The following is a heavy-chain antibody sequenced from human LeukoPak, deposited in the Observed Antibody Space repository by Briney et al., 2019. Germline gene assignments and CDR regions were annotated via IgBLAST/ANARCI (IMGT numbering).Heavy chain of an antibody. CDR3: AKGEYCSSTSCYPIPYWDY. D-gene: IGHD2-2*01. CDR2: ISGSGGST. V-gene: IGHV3-23*01. J-gene: IGHJ4*02. CDR1: GFTFSSYA. Sequence: GGSLRLSCAASGFTFSSYAMSWVRQAPGKGLEWVSAISGSGGSTHYADSVKGRFTISRDNSKNTLYLQMNSLRAEDTAVYYCAKGEYCSSTSCYPIPYWDYWGQGTLVTVSS.